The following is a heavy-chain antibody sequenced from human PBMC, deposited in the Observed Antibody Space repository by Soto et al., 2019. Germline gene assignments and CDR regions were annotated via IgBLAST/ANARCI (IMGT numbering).Heavy chain of an antibody. V-gene: IGHV5-51*01. J-gene: IGHJ4*01. CDR3: ARTYYSGSGSYFIPDY. D-gene: IGHD3-10*01. CDR2: IYPGDSET. CDR1: GYTFATYW. Sequence: LGESLKISCKGSGYTFATYWIGWVRQMPGKGLEWMGIIYPGDSETRYSPSFEGQVTISADKSTSTAYLQWSSLEASDTAMYFCARTYYSGSGSYFIPDYWGPGTLVTVSS.